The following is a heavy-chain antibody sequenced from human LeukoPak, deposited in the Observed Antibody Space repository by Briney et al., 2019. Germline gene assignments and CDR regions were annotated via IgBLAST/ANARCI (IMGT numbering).Heavy chain of an antibody. CDR3: ARDHNYAFDN. Sequence: GGSLRLSCGASGFTFRRFWMHWVRQAPGKGLVWISYIGISSGNTKYADSVKGRFTISGDNAKNSLYLQMNSLRVEDTAVYYCARDHNYAFDNWGQGTLVTVSS. J-gene: IGHJ4*02. CDR1: GFTFRRFW. CDR2: IGISSGNT. V-gene: IGHV3-48*04. D-gene: IGHD1-1*01.